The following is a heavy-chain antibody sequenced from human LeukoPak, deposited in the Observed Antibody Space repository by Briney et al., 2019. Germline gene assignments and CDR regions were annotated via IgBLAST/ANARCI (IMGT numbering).Heavy chain of an antibody. Sequence: PSETLSLTCTVSGYSISSGYYWGWIRQPPGKGLEWIGSIYHSGSTYYNPSLESRVTISVDTSKNQFSLKLSSVTAADTAVYYCARANQGSSWYSAVDWFDPWGQGTLVTVSS. CDR2: IYHSGST. CDR3: ARANQGSSWYSAVDWFDP. J-gene: IGHJ5*02. CDR1: GYSISSGYY. D-gene: IGHD6-13*01. V-gene: IGHV4-38-2*02.